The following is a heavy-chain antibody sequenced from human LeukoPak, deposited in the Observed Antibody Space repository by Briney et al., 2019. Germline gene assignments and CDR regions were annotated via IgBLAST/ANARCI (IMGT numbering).Heavy chain of an antibody. CDR2: FDPEDGET. J-gene: IGHJ4*02. Sequence: ASVKVSCKVSGYTLTELSMHWVRQARGKGLEWMGGFDPEDGETIYAQKFQGRVTVTEDTSTDTAYMELSSLRSEDTAVYYCATAFPTNIVVVPAAPYYFDYWGQGTLVTVSS. CDR1: GYTLTELS. V-gene: IGHV1-24*01. D-gene: IGHD2-2*01. CDR3: ATAFPTNIVVVPAAPYYFDY.